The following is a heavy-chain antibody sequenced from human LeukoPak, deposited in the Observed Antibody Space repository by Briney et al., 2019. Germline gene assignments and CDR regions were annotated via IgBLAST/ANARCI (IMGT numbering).Heavy chain of an antibody. D-gene: IGHD3-9*01. Sequence: SVKVSCKASGGTFSSYAISWVRQAPGQGLEWMGRIIPILGIANYAQKFQGRVTITADESTSTAYMELSSLRSEDTAVYYCARGASVRYFDWLPLDYWGQGTLVTVSS. J-gene: IGHJ4*02. CDR3: ARGASVRYFDWLPLDY. V-gene: IGHV1-69*04. CDR2: IIPILGIA. CDR1: GGTFSSYA.